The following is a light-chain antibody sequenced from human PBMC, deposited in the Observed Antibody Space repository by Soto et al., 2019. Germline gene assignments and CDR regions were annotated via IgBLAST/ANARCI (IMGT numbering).Light chain of an antibody. CDR1: QPISNN. Sequence: EVVMTQSPTTLSVSPGERVTLSCRASQPISNNLAWYRKKPGQAPSLLIYGISTRATGLPARFSGSGSGTEFTLTISSLQSDDFALYYCQQYNNWPHTFGQGTKLEIK. V-gene: IGKV3-15*01. CDR3: QQYNNWPHT. J-gene: IGKJ2*01. CDR2: GIS.